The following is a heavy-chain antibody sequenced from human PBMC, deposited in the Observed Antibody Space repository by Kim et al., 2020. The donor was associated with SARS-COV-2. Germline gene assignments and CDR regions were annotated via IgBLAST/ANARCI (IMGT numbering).Heavy chain of an antibody. Sequence: ESVKGLFTISRDNSKNTLYLQLSSLRTEDTALYYCAKDYDFYDRSGYPGDYWGQGTLVTVSS. CDR3: AKDYDFYDRSGYPGDY. J-gene: IGHJ4*02. V-gene: IGHV3-30*02. D-gene: IGHD3-22*01.